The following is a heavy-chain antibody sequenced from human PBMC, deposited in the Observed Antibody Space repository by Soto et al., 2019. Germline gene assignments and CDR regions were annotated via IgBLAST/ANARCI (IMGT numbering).Heavy chain of an antibody. D-gene: IGHD3-22*01. CDR2: IYTMGST. J-gene: IGHJ4*02. CDR3: ARAPYYYDSRGYYHFDY. CDR1: GGSISSYY. Sequence: SETLSLTCTVSGGSISSYYWSWIRQPAGKGLEWIGRIYTMGSTNYNPSFQSRVTMSVDTSKNQFSLKLSSVTAADKAVYYCARAPYYYDSRGYYHFDYWGQGTLVTSPQ. V-gene: IGHV4-4*07.